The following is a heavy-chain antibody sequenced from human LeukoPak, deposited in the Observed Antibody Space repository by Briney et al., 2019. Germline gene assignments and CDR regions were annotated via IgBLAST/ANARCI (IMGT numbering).Heavy chain of an antibody. Sequence: SETLSLTCTVSGGSISSSNYYWGWIRQPPGNGLEWIATIYYSGHTYYNPSLKSRVTIFVDTSQNQFSLKLSSVTAADTAVHYCARHRRDHDFWSGSNPTDYYYYMDVWGEGTSVTVSS. CDR1: GGSISSSNYY. D-gene: IGHD3-3*01. CDR3: ARHRRDHDFWSGSNPTDYYYYMDV. V-gene: IGHV4-39*01. CDR2: IYYSGHT. J-gene: IGHJ6*03.